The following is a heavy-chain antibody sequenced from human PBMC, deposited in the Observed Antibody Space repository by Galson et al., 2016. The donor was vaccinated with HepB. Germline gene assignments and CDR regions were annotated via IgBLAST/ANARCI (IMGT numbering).Heavy chain of an antibody. Sequence: QSGAEVKAPGESLRISCEGSGYTFTSYWISWVRQMPGKGLAWMGRVDPSDSYSLYSPSFQGHVTISADKSISTAYLQWSSLKASDTAIYYCARQGGEVVGATFSYYYMDVWGKGTTVTVSS. CDR1: GYTFTSYW. CDR2: VDPSDSYS. J-gene: IGHJ6*03. V-gene: IGHV5-10-1*01. D-gene: IGHD1-26*01. CDR3: ARQGGEVVGATFSYYYMDV.